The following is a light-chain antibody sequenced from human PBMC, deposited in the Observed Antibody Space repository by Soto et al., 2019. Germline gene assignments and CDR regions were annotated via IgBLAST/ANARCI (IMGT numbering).Light chain of an antibody. CDR1: QSVSSR. CDR3: QHYYGTSPRS. J-gene: IGKJ5*01. V-gene: IGKV3-20*01. Sequence: VLKQSPGTLSLNTGERATIACRASQSVSSRLAWYQHKSGQAPRLLISGASRRATGIPDRFSGSGSGTDFSLTIMRLEPEDFALYYCQHYYGTSPRSFGEGTRLEIK. CDR2: GAS.